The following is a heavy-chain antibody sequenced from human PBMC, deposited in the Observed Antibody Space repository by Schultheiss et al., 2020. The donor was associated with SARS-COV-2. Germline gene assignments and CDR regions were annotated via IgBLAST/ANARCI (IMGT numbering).Heavy chain of an antibody. V-gene: IGHV5-51*01. CDR2: IYPGDSDT. J-gene: IGHJ5*02. CDR1: GYSFDSVW. D-gene: IGHD1-26*01. Sequence: GESLKISCKGSGYSFDSVWIGWVRQMPGKGLEWMGIIYPGDSDTRYSTSFQGQVTISADKSISTAYFQWSSLKASDTAKYYCARRREETEMFDAWGQGTLVTVSS. CDR3: ARRREETEMFDA.